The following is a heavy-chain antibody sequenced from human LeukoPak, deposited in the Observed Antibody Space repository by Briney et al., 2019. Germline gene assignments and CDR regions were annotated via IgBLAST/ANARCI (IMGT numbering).Heavy chain of an antibody. CDR1: GFTFNTYW. Sequence: GGSLRLSCAASGFTFNTYWMHWVRQAPGKGLEWVANIKQDGSDKYYVDSVKGRFTISRDNAKNSLYLQMNSLRAEDTAVYYCAELGITMIGGVWGKGTTVTISS. CDR3: AELGITMIGGV. J-gene: IGHJ6*04. D-gene: IGHD3-10*02. V-gene: IGHV3-7*01. CDR2: IKQDGSDK.